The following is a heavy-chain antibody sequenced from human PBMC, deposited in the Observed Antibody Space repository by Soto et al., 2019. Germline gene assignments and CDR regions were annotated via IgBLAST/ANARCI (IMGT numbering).Heavy chain of an antibody. J-gene: IGHJ3*02. Sequence: QVQLVESGGGVGQPGRSLRLSCAASGFTFSSYGMHWVRQAPGKGLEWVAVIWYDGSNKYYADSVKSRFTISRDNSKNTLYPQMNSLRAEDTAVYYCATPRNGNAFDIWGQGTMVTVSS. CDR2: IWYDGSNK. CDR1: GFTFSSYG. V-gene: IGHV3-33*01. D-gene: IGHD1-1*01. CDR3: ATPRNGNAFDI.